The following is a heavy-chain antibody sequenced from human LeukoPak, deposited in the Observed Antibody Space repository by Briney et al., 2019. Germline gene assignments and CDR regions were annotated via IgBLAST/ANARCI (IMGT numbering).Heavy chain of an antibody. CDR2: IYYSGST. V-gene: IGHV4-59*01. Sequence: SSETLSLTCAVYGGSFSGYYWSWIRQPPGKGLEWIGYIYYSGSTNYNPSLKSRVTISVDTSKNQFSLKLSSVTAADTAVYYCARGTTVTTLLDYWGQGTLVTVSS. CDR1: GGSFSGYY. J-gene: IGHJ4*02. D-gene: IGHD4-17*01. CDR3: ARGTTVTTLLDY.